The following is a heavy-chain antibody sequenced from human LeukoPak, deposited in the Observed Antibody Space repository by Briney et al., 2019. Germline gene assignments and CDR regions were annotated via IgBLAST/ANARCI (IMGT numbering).Heavy chain of an antibody. D-gene: IGHD6-13*01. J-gene: IGHJ3*02. Sequence: TSETLSLTCTVSGGSISSYYWSWVRQAPGKGLEWVSAISGSGGSTYYADSVKGRFTISRDNSKNTLYLQMNSLRAEDTAVYYCAKARYSSSWPPHAFDIWGQGTMVTVSS. V-gene: IGHV3-23*01. CDR3: AKARYSSSWPPHAFDI. CDR2: ISGSGGST. CDR1: GGSISSYY.